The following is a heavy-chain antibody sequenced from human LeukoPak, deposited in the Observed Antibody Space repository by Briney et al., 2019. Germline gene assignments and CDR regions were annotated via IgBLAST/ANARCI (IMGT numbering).Heavy chain of an antibody. Sequence: SETLSLTCAVYVGTFSGHYWSWIRQAPGKGLEWIGEIDHTGKSNYKSALKSRVTMAVDTPKNQFSLSLESVTAADTAIYYCARASHQGETYFYAFDIWGRGTPVTVSS. V-gene: IGHV4-34*01. CDR2: IDHTGKS. CDR3: ARASHQGETYFYAFDI. CDR1: VGTFSGHY. D-gene: IGHD1-26*01. J-gene: IGHJ3*02.